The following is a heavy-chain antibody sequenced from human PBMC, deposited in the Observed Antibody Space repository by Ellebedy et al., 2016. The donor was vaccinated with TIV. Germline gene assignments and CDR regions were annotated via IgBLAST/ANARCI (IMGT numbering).Heavy chain of an antibody. CDR1: GFTFSDYY. Sequence: GESLKISCAASGFTFSDYYMSWIRQAPGKGLEWVSYISTTGYTIYYADSVKGRFTISRDNAENSLFLQMNSLRAEDTAVYYCARDPVGVGPAFDIWGQGTMVTVSS. D-gene: IGHD4-23*01. CDR2: ISTTGYTI. J-gene: IGHJ3*02. V-gene: IGHV3-11*01. CDR3: ARDPVGVGPAFDI.